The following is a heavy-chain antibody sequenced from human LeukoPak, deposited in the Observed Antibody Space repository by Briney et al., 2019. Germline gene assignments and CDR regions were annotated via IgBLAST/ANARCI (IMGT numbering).Heavy chain of an antibody. J-gene: IGHJ5*02. CDR3: ARDQTRQDLGYSSSWYRFDP. CDR2: IIPIFGTA. D-gene: IGHD6-13*01. CDR1: GGTFSSYA. V-gene: IGHV1-69*13. Sequence: GASVKVSCKASGGTFSSYAISWVRQAPGQGLEWMGGIIPIFGTANYAQKFQGRVTITADESTSTAYMELSSLRSEDTAVYYCARDQTRQDLGYSSSWYRFDPWGQGTLVTVSS.